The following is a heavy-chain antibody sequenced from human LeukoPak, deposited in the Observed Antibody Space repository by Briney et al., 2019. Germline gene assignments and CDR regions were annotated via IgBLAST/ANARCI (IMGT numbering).Heavy chain of an antibody. J-gene: IGHJ4*02. CDR2: IYHSGST. CDR3: ARVYGLYFDY. V-gene: IGHV4-30-2*01. Sequence: SETLSLTCAVSGGSISSGGYSWSWIRRPPGKGLEWIGYIYHSGSTYYNPSLKSRVTISVDRSKNQFSLKLSSVTAADTAVYYCARVYGLYFDYWGQGTLVTVSS. CDR1: GGSISSGGYS. D-gene: IGHD3-10*01.